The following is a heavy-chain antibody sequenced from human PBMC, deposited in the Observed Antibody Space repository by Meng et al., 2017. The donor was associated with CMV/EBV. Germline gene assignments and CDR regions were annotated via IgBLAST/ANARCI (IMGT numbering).Heavy chain of an antibody. CDR1: GFTCDDYA. Sequence: GGSLRLSCAASGFTCDDYAMHWVRQAPGKGLEWVPGISWNSGSIGYADSVKGRFTISRDNAKNSLYLQMNSLRAEDTALYYCAKDDGSGYYYDAFDIWGQGTMVTVSS. V-gene: IGHV3-9*01. CDR2: ISWNSGSI. CDR3: AKDDGSGYYYDAFDI. J-gene: IGHJ3*02. D-gene: IGHD3-22*01.